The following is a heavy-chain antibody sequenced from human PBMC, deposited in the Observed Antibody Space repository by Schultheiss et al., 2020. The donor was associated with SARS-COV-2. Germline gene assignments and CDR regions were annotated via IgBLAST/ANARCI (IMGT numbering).Heavy chain of an antibody. Sequence: SETLSLTCAVSGASVSGDNWWSWVRQPPGKGLEWIGEVYHDGGAHSSPSLKSRVTMSVDKPKNQFSLKLSSVTAADTAVYYCARGRLLRYCSSTSCYEYFQHWGQGTLVTVSS. CDR2: VYHDGGA. J-gene: IGHJ1*01. CDR3: ARGRLLRYCSSTSCYEYFQH. D-gene: IGHD2-2*01. CDR1: GASVSGDNW. V-gene: IGHV4-4*02.